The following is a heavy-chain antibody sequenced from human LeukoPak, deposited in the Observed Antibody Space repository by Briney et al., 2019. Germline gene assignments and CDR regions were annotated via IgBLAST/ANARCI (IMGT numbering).Heavy chain of an antibody. CDR2: IYYSGST. V-gene: IGHV4-59*01. Sequence: SETLSLTCTVSGGSISSYYWSWIRQPPGKRLEWIGYIYYSGSTNYNPSLKSRVTISVDTSKNQFSLKLSSVTAADTAVYYCARAGYYYDSSGYSNWFNPWGQGTLVTVSS. J-gene: IGHJ5*02. D-gene: IGHD3-22*01. CDR1: GGSISSYY. CDR3: ARAGYYYDSSGYSNWFNP.